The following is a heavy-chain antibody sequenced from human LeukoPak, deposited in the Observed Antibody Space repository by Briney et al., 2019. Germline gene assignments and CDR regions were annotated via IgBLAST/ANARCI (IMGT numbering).Heavy chain of an antibody. J-gene: IGHJ4*02. CDR2: ISYSGST. D-gene: IGHD6-13*01. Sequence: SETLSLSCTVSGGSISSFYWSWIRQPPGKGLEWIGYISYSGSTNYNPSLRSRVTISVDTSKNQFSLKLSSVTAADTAVYYCAREVLAAAGTYDYWGQGTLVTVSS. CDR1: GGSISSFY. V-gene: IGHV4-59*01. CDR3: AREVLAAAGTYDY.